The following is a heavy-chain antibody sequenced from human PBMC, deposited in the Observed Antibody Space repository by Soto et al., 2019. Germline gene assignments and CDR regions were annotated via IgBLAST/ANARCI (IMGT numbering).Heavy chain of an antibody. J-gene: IGHJ4*02. CDR3: ASGNYYDSSGYYYGY. CDR2: ISSSSSYI. Sequence: VQLVESGGGLVKPGGSLRLSCAASGFTFSSYSMNWVRQAPGKGLEWVSSISSSSSYIYYADSVKGRFTISRDNAKNSLYLQMNSLRAEDTAVYYCASGNYYDSSGYYYGYWGQGTLVTVSS. D-gene: IGHD3-22*01. V-gene: IGHV3-21*01. CDR1: GFTFSSYS.